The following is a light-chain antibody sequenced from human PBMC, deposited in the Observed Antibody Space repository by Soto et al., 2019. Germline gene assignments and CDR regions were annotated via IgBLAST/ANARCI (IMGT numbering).Light chain of an antibody. Sequence: QSALTQPASVSGSPGQSITISCTGTSSDIGGHHFVSWYQQQSGKAPKLVIYEVTDRPSGVSDRFSGSKSGNTASLTISGLQAEDEADYYCCSYAGSSTPYVFGTGTKLTVL. J-gene: IGLJ1*01. V-gene: IGLV2-23*02. CDR3: CSYAGSSTPYV. CDR2: EVT. CDR1: SSDIGGHHF.